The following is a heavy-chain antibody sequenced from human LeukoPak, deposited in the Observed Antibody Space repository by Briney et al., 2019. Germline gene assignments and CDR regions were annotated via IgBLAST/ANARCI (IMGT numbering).Heavy chain of an antibody. J-gene: IGHJ4*02. Sequence: PGGSLRLSCAASGFTFDDYGMSWVRQAPGKGLEWVSGINWNGGSTGYADSVKGRFTISRDNAKNSLYLQVNSLRAEDTALYYCARDPHSGWYNQFDYWGQGTLVTVSS. D-gene: IGHD6-19*01. CDR1: GFTFDDYG. V-gene: IGHV3-20*04. CDR3: ARDPHSGWYNQFDY. CDR2: INWNGGST.